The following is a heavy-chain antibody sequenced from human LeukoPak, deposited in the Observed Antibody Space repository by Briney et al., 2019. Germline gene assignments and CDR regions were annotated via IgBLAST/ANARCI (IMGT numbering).Heavy chain of an antibody. CDR3: AKDAFWALEYFQH. V-gene: IGHV3-30*02. J-gene: IGHJ1*01. D-gene: IGHD3-3*01. CDR2: IRYDGSNK. CDR1: GFTFSSYG. Sequence: GGSLRLSCAASGFTFSSYGMHWVRQAPGKGLEWVAFIRYDGSNKYYADSVKGRFTISRDNSKNTLYLQMNSLRAEDTAVYYCAKDAFWALEYFQHWGQGTLVTVSS.